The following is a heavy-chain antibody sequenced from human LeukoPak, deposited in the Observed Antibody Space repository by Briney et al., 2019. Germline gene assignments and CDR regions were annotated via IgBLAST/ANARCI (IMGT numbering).Heavy chain of an antibody. Sequence: GGSLRLSCAASGFTFNSYNMNWVRQAPGKGLEWVSSITSSSTYMYYADSVKGRFTISRDNARNSLYLQMNSLRAEDTAVYYCARDPYSGSYGNYYYYYMDVWGKGTTVTISS. J-gene: IGHJ6*03. CDR1: GFTFNSYN. CDR3: ARDPYSGSYGNYYYYYMDV. CDR2: ITSSSTYM. V-gene: IGHV3-21*01. D-gene: IGHD1-26*01.